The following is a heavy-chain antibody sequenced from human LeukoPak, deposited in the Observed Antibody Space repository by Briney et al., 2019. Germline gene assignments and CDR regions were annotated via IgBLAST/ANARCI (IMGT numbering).Heavy chain of an antibody. CDR3: ARGTYGYYMDV. CDR1: NYSISNSLY. Sequence: PSETLSLTCSGSNYSISNSLYWGWLRKPPGKGLEWIGSIYRSGSTFYNPSLKSRVTISLDTSKNQFSLKLSSVTAADTAVYFCARGTYGYYMDVWGKGTTVTVSS. V-gene: IGHV4-38-2*02. CDR2: IYRSGST. J-gene: IGHJ6*03. D-gene: IGHD4-17*01.